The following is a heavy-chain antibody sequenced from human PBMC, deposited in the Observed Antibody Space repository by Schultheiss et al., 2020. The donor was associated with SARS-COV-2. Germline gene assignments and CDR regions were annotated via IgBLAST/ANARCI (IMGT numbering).Heavy chain of an antibody. CDR1: GFTFSSYA. J-gene: IGHJ4*02. Sequence: GESLKISCAASGFTFSSYAMSWVRQAPGKGLEWVSAISGSGGSTYYADSVKGRFTISRDNAKNSLYLQMNSLRAEDTAVYYCARNPDIAERDYGTFDYWGQGTLVTVSS. V-gene: IGHV3-23*01. CDR2: ISGSGGST. D-gene: IGHD4-17*01. CDR3: ARNPDIAERDYGTFDY.